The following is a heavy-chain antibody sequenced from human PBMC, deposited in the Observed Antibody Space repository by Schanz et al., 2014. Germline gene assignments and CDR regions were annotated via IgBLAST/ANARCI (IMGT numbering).Heavy chain of an antibody. V-gene: IGHV3-21*02. D-gene: IGHD2-15*01. CDR1: GFTVSAYS. J-gene: IGHJ6*02. Sequence: EVQVVESGGGLVRPGGSLRLSCSGFTVSAYSANWVRQAPGKGLEWVSSISSSGGHIYYADSVKGRFTISRDNSKNTVFLQMNSLRAEDTGVYYCAGAAYCRGAGCALYYALDVWGQGTTVTVSS. CDR3: AGAAYCRGAGCALYYALDV. CDR2: ISSSGGHI.